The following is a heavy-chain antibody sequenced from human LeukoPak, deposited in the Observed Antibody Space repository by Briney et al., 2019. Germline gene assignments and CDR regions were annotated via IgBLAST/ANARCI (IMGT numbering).Heavy chain of an antibody. V-gene: IGHV3-74*03. Sequence: VGSLRLSCAASGVTFSIYWIRSVRQAPGEGLVWGWRINGDVGRTTYPDSIKGRFTLSRHNAKNSLYLQMNSLRAEDTAVYYCTRRGVVAAGTTFDYWGQGTLVTVSS. CDR3: TRRGVVAAGTTFDY. D-gene: IGHD2-15*01. CDR1: GVTFSIYW. CDR2: INGDVGRT. J-gene: IGHJ4*02.